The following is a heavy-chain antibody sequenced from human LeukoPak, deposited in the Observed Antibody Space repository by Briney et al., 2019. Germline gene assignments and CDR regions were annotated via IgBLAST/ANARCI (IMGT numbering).Heavy chain of an antibody. CDR2: ISSSSSYI. D-gene: IGHD3-22*01. CDR3: ARVTSSGYYEDY. J-gene: IGHJ4*02. V-gene: IGHV3-21*01. CDR1: GFTFSSYS. Sequence: GGSLRLSCAASGFTFSSYSMNWVRQAPGKGLEWVSSISSSSSYIYYADSVKGRFTISRDNAKNSLYLQMNSLRAEDTAVYYCARVTSSGYYEDYWGQGTLVTVSS.